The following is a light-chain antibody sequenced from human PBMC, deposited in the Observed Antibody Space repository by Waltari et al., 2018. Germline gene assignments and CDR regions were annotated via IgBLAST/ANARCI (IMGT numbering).Light chain of an antibody. CDR3: QQYYSFPLT. J-gene: IGKJ4*01. V-gene: IGKV4-1*01. CDR1: QSVLYDSNNKNY. CDR2: WAS. Sequence: DIVMTQSPDSLAVSLGERATINCKPSQSVLYDSNNKNYLAWYQQKPGQPPKLLIYWASTRESGVPDRFSGSGSGTDFTLTISSLQAEDVAVYYCQQYYSFPLTFGGGTKVEIK.